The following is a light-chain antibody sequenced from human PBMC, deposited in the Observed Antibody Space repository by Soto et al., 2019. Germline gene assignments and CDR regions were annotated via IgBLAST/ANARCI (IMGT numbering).Light chain of an antibody. J-gene: IGKJ5*01. Sequence: EIMMTQSPATLSASPGERATLSCRASQSVSNNLAWYQQNPGQAPRLLIYYASTRATGIPARFSGSGSGTEFSLTLSCIQSEDFALYYCQQYNNRPPITFGQGTRLEIK. V-gene: IGKV3-15*01. CDR3: QQYNNRPPIT. CDR2: YAS. CDR1: QSVSNN.